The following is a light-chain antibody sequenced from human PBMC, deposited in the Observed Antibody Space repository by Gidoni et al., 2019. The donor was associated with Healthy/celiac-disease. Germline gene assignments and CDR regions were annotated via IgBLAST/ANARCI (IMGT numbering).Light chain of an antibody. CDR3: QQDRYT. CDR1: QSVSSSY. CDR2: GAY. V-gene: IGKV3D-7*01. J-gene: IGKJ2*01. Sequence: EIVMTQSPATLSLSPGERATLACRASQSVSSSYLSWYQQKPGQAPRLLIYGAYTRATGIPARFSGSGSGTDFTLTISSLQPEDFAVYYCQQDRYTFGQGTKLEIK.